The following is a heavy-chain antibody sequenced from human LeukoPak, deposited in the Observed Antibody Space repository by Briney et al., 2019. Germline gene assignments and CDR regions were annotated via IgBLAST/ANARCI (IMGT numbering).Heavy chain of an antibody. J-gene: IGHJ4*02. V-gene: IGHV1-2*02. CDR1: GYTFTGYY. CDR3: ARDPRRGYSYGFSY. D-gene: IGHD5-18*01. Sequence: ASVKVSCKASGYTFTGYYMHWVRQAPGQGLEWMGWINPNSGGTNYAQKFQGRVTMTRDTSISTAYMELSRLRSDDTAAYYCARDPRRGYSYGFSYWGQGTLVTVSS. CDR2: INPNSGGT.